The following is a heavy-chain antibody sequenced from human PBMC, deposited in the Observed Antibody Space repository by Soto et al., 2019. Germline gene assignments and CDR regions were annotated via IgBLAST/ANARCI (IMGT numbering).Heavy chain of an antibody. D-gene: IGHD6-13*01. J-gene: IGHJ6*02. CDR1: GFTFSSYD. CDR3: ARGPAAAAGTAYYGMDV. CDR2: ISTAGNT. Sequence: GGALRLSCAASGFTFSSYDMHWFRQGTGKGLEWVSGISTAGNTYYPGSVKGRFTISRENAKNSLYLQMNSLRAGDTAVYYCARGPAAAAGTAYYGMDVWGQGTTVTVSS. V-gene: IGHV3-13*01.